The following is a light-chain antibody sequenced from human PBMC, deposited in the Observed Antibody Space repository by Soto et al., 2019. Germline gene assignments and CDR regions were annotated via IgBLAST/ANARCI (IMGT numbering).Light chain of an antibody. CDR2: AAS. J-gene: IGKJ2*01. V-gene: IGKV1-39*01. CDR3: QHSYYTPYT. Sequence: DIQMTQSPSSLSASVGDRVTITCRASQSISSYLNWYQQKPGKAPKVLIYAASSLQSGVPSRFSGSGSGTDFTLTISSLQPEDFATYYCQHSYYTPYTFGQGTKLEIK. CDR1: QSISSY.